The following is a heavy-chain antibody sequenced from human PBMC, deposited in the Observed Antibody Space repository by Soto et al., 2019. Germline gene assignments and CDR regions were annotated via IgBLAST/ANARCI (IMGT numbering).Heavy chain of an antibody. CDR3: ARVSGYNWNHYAGGFDY. V-gene: IGHV1-69*13. J-gene: IGHJ4*02. CDR2: IIPIFGTA. Sequence: SVKVSCKASGGTFSSYAISWVRKAPGQGLEWMGGIIPIFGTANYAQKFQGRVTITADESTSAAYMELSSLRSEDTAVYYCARVSGYNWNHYAGGFDYWGQGTLVTVSS. D-gene: IGHD1-20*01. CDR1: GGTFSSYA.